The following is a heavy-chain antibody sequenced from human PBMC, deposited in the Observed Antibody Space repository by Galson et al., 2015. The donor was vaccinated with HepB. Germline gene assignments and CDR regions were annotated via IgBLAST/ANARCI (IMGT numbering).Heavy chain of an antibody. CDR1: GFTFMNYP. CDR3: ARGGGYDYDYYYAMDV. Sequence: SLRLSCAASGFTFMNYPMHWVRQAPGKGLEWVAVISHNGRNKYYADSVKGRFTISRDNSKDTLFLQMNSLRTEDTAVYYCARGGGYDYDYYYAMDVWGRGTTVTVSS. J-gene: IGHJ6*02. CDR2: ISHNGRNK. D-gene: IGHD2-15*01. V-gene: IGHV3-30*04.